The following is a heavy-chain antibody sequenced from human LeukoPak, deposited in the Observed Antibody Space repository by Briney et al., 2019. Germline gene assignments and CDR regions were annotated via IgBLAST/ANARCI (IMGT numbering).Heavy chain of an antibody. D-gene: IGHD5-18*01. V-gene: IGHV1-2*02. CDR3: ASMYIAMSERDY. CDR1: GYTFTGYY. CDR2: INPNSGDT. J-gene: IGHJ4*02. Sequence: ASVKVSCKASGYTFTGYYMHWVRQAPGQGLEWMGWINPNSGDTNYAQKFQGRGTMTRDTSISTVYMELSRLRIDDTAVYYCASMYIAMSERDYWGQGTLVTVSS.